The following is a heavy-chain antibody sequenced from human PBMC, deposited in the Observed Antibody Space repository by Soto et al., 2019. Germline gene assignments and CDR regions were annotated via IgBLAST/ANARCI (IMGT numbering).Heavy chain of an antibody. CDR1: GGSFSGYY. CDR2: INHSGST. J-gene: IGHJ6*03. Sequence: SETLSLTCAVYGGSFSGYYWSWIRQPPGKGLEWIGEINHSGSTNYNPSLKSRVTISVDTSKNQFSLKLSSVTAAGTAVYYCARGPDYGDDYYYYYYMDVWGKGTTVTVSS. V-gene: IGHV4-34*01. CDR3: ARGPDYGDDYYYYYYMDV. D-gene: IGHD4-17*01.